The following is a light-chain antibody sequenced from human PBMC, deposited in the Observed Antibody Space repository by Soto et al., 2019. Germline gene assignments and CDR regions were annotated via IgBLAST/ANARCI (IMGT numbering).Light chain of an antibody. V-gene: IGKV1-39*01. J-gene: IGKJ2*01. CDR1: QSITSY. CDR2: GSF. Sequence: DLQMTQSPSSLSVSVGDRVTITCRASQSITSYLNWYQQKPGKAPKLLIYGSFNLQSGVPSRFSGSGSGTDFTLTISSLQPEDFATYYCQQSFSAPYTFGQGTSLEIK. CDR3: QQSFSAPYT.